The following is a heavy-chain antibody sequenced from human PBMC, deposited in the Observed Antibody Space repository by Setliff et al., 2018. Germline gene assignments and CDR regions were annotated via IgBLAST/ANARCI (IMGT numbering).Heavy chain of an antibody. CDR3: LRLVRYCTKIACQATSGDEV. CDR1: GYTFSESI. J-gene: IGHJ4*02. CDR2: IAVYTGKT. Sequence: GASVKVSCKASGYTFSESIVSWVRQAPGQGLEWMGWIAVYTGKTYSAQKFQDRITLTTDTSTNTGYLELRDLRSDDTAVYYCLRLVRYCTKIACQATSGDEVWGLGTLVTVSS. D-gene: IGHD2-8*01. V-gene: IGHV1-18*01.